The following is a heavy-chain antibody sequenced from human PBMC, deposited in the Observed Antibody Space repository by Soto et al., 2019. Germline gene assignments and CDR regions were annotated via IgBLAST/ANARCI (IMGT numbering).Heavy chain of an antibody. V-gene: IGHV1-69*06. Sequence: QVQLVQSGAEVKKPGSSVKVSCKASGGTFSSYAISWVRQAPGQGLEWMGGIIPIFGTANYAQKFLGRVTITADKSTSTAYMELSSLRSEDTAVYYCATSDSSGYPINSFDYWGQGTLVTVSS. CDR1: GGTFSSYA. D-gene: IGHD3-22*01. J-gene: IGHJ4*02. CDR3: ATSDSSGYPINSFDY. CDR2: IIPIFGTA.